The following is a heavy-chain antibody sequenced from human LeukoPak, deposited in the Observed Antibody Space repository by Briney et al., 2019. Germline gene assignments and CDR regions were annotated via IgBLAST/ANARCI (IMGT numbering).Heavy chain of an antibody. V-gene: IGHV3-33*01. CDR3: ARLINYDYLDY. CDR1: GFTFSIYG. J-gene: IGHJ4*02. Sequence: GGSLRLSCAACGFTFSIYGMHWVRQAPGKGLEWVAVIWYDGSNKYYADSVKGRFTISRDNSKNTLYLQMNSLRAEDTAVYYCARLINYDYLDYWGQGTLVTVSS. CDR2: IWYDGSNK. D-gene: IGHD3-10*01.